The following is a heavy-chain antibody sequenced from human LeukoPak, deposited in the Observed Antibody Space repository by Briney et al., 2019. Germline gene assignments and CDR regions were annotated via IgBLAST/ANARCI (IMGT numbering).Heavy chain of an antibody. V-gene: IGHV1-18*01. CDR2: IGADDGNT. J-gene: IGHJ5*02. CDR1: NYPLNTHG. D-gene: IGHD2-21*02. Sequence: GASVKASCKASNYPLNTHGMNWVRQAPGQGLEWMGWIGADDGNTKSAQKFQGRLTMATDTSTNTAYMELRTLTSDDTAVYYCARDKRVLTPGLTTIYTGWWFDPWGQGTLVTVTS. CDR3: ARDKRVLTPGLTTIYTGWWFDP.